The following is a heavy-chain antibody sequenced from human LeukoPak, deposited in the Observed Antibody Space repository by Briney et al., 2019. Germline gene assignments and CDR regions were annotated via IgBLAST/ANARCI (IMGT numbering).Heavy chain of an antibody. CDR2: INPNSGGT. D-gene: IGHD1-26*01. CDR3: ARVTAYRGSYSIYYYYYMDV. J-gene: IGHJ6*03. CDR1: GYTFTGYY. Sequence: GASVKVSCKASGYTFTGYYMHWVRQAPGQGLEWMGWINPNSGGTNYAQKFQGRVTMTRDTSISTAYMELSRLRSDDTAVYYCARVTAYRGSYSIYYYYYMDVWGKGTTVTVSS. V-gene: IGHV1-2*02.